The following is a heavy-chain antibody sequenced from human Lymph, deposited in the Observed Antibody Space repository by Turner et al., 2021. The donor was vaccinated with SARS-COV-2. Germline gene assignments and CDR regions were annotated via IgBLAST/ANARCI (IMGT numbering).Heavy chain of an antibody. J-gene: IGHJ6*02. Sequence: EVQMVDPGRALTQPGGSLRISCAASGIIVSRKYMNWVRQAPGKRQEWVSVIYSGGTTYYADSVKGRFTISRDQSKNTLYLQMNGLRVEDTAVYYCARDLDTYGMDDWGQGTTVTVSS. D-gene: IGHD3-22*01. CDR2: IYSGGTT. V-gene: IGHV3-53*01. CDR1: GIIVSRKY. CDR3: ARDLDTYGMDD.